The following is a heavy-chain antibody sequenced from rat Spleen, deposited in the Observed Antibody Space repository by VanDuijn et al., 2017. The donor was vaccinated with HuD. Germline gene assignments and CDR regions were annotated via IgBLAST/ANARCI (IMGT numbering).Heavy chain of an antibody. CDR1: XXTXXXYY. D-gene: IGHD1-9*01. Sequence: EVQLVESGGGLVXXGRSXXLSCAAXXXTXXXYYXXXVRXXXTXGXEWVXXISXXGGNTYNTDSGKGRFSIPRDNAKSTLYLKMDSRRSEDTATYYCARYTYYGYRGVMDAWGQGASVTVSS. CDR3: ARYTYYGYRGVMDA. CDR2: ISXXGGNT. V-gene: IGHV5-25*01. J-gene: IGHJ4*01.